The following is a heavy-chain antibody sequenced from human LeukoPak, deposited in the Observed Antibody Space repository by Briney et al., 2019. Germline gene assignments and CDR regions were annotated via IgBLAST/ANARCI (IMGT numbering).Heavy chain of an antibody. CDR2: INQDGSEK. J-gene: IGHJ4*02. CDR3: ASYYGSGSAYFDH. V-gene: IGHV3-7*01. CDR1: GFTFSNYW. Sequence: GSLRLSCAVSGFTFSNYWMSWVRQAPGKGLEWVANINQDGSEKYYVDSVKGRFTISRDNAKNSLYLQMNSLRAEDTAVYYCASYYGSGSAYFDHWGQGTLVTVSS. D-gene: IGHD3-10*01.